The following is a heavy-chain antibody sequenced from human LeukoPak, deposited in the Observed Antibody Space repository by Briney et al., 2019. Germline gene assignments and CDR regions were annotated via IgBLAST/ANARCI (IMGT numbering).Heavy chain of an antibody. CDR2: VSHDGGNK. D-gene: IGHD4-17*01. J-gene: IGHJ3*02. CDR1: GFTFISYG. Sequence: WRSLRLSCPASGFTFISYGMHWVRQPPGKGLEWVAGVSHDGGNKYYVDSVKGRFTISRDNSKNTLFLQMNSLRAEDTAVYYCAKAYGYGDYAAEAFDIWGQGTMVTVSS. V-gene: IGHV3-30*18. CDR3: AKAYGYGDYAAEAFDI.